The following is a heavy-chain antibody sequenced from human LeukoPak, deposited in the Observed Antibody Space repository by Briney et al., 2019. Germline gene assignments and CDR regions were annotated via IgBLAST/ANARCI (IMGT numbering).Heavy chain of an antibody. D-gene: IGHD3-10*01. V-gene: IGHV4-4*07. J-gene: IGHJ6*04. Sequence: SETLSLICTVSGGSISSYYWSWIRQPAGKGPEWIGRINSNGNTNYNPSLKSRVSMSVDTSKNHFSLNVSSVTAADTAVYYCARDRLGFRVDVWGEGTTVTVSS. CDR3: ARDRLGFRVDV. CDR2: INSNGNT. CDR1: GGSISSYY.